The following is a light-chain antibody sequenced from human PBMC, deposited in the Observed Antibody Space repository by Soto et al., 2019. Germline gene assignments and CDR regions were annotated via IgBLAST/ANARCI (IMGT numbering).Light chain of an antibody. J-gene: IGKJ4*01. Sequence: DIQMTQSPSSLSASVGDRVTITCRASQSISTYLNWYQQKQGKAPNLXIFAASTLQSGVPSRFSGSGAGTDCTRTIRSLQPEDVETDDCQQSYTAPLTFGGGTKVDIK. CDR2: AAS. CDR1: QSISTY. V-gene: IGKV1-39*01. CDR3: QQSYTAPLT.